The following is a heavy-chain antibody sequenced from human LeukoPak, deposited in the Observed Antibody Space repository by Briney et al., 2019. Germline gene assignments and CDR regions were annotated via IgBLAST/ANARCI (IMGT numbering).Heavy chain of an antibody. Sequence: QPGGSLRLSCAASGFTFSRYGMSWVRQAPGKGLEWVSAISGSGSSTYYADSVKGRFTISRDSSKNTLYLQMISLRAEDTAVYYCAKPTLGDVIDAFDVWGQGTLVTVS. CDR1: GFTFSRYG. CDR3: AKPTLGDVIDAFDV. V-gene: IGHV3-23*01. J-gene: IGHJ3*01. CDR2: ISGSGSST. D-gene: IGHD3-10*01.